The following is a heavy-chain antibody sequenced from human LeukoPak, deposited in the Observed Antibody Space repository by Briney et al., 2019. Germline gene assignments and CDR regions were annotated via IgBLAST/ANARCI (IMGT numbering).Heavy chain of an antibody. CDR3: ARSAHIVVVTASGIGAFDI. J-gene: IGHJ3*02. V-gene: IGHV4-59*11. Sequence: SETLSLTCTVSGASISSHYWSWIRQPPGKGLEWIGYIFYIGSTNYNPSLESRLTISVDASKNQFSLKLSSVTAADTAVYYCARSAHIVVVTASGIGAFDIWGQGTMVTVSS. D-gene: IGHD2-21*02. CDR1: GASISSHY. CDR2: IFYIGST.